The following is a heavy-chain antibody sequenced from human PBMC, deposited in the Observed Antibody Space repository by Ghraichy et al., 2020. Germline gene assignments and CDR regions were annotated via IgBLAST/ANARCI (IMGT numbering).Heavy chain of an antibody. CDR3: ARRSSDSIRDYFYVDV. J-gene: IGHJ6*03. CDR1: GYSFANYW. CDR2: IYPGDSDT. V-gene: IGHV5-51*01. Sequence: GESLNISCKGSGYSFANYWIGWVRQMPGKGLEWMGIIYPGDSDTKYSPSFQGQVTISADKSINTAYLQWSDLKASDTAMYYCARRSSDSIRDYFYVDVWGQGTTVTVSS. D-gene: IGHD2-21*02.